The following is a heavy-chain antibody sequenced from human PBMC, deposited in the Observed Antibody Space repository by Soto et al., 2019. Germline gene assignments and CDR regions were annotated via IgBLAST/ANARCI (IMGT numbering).Heavy chain of an antibody. Sequence: QVQLVESGGGVVQPGRSLRLSCAASGFTFSSYGMHWVRQAPGKGLEWVAVIWDDGSNKYYADSVKGRFTISRDNSKNTLYLQMNGLRADDRAVYYCASHPDSSGYYTDPHWGQGTLVTVSS. CDR2: IWDDGSNK. J-gene: IGHJ4*02. D-gene: IGHD3-22*01. CDR3: ASHPDSSGYYTDPH. CDR1: GFTFSSYG. V-gene: IGHV3-33*01.